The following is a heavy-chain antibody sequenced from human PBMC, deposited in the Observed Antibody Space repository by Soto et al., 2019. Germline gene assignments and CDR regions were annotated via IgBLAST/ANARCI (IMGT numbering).Heavy chain of an antibody. CDR1: GFMFSNHG. V-gene: IGHV3-33*01. Sequence: QVQLVESGGGVVQPGRSLRLSCAASGFMFSNHGMHWVRQAPGKGLDWVAVIWSAGNTRYYADSVKGRFTISRDNSKNTVYLQMNRLRAEDTAVYYCVRGDNWNDEASDYWGQGTLFTVSS. CDR3: VRGDNWNDEASDY. J-gene: IGHJ4*02. CDR2: IWSAGNTR. D-gene: IGHD1-1*01.